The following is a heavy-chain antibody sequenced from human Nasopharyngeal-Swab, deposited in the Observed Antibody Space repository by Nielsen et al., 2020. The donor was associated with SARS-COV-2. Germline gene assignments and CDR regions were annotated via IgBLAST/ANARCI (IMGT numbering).Heavy chain of an antibody. V-gene: IGHV3-21*05. CDR3: ARGPHLYYEALNDY. J-gene: IGHJ4*02. D-gene: IGHD3-22*01. CDR2: ISSSSSYI. Sequence: WIRQPPGKGLEWVSYISSSSSYIYYADSVKGRFTISRDNAKNSLYLQMNSLRAEDTAVYYCARGPHLYYEALNDYWGQGTLVTVSS.